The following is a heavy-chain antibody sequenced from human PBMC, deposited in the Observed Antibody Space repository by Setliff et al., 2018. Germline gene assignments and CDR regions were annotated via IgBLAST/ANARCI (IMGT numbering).Heavy chain of an antibody. CDR3: ATFELLTGVGTAMTQFDY. Sequence: PSETLSLTCTVSGGSISSHYWSWIRQPPGKGLEWIGYIYYSGSTNYNPSLKSRVTISVDTSKNQFSLKLSSVTAADTAVYYCATFELLTGVGTAMTQFDYWGQGTLVTVSS. CDR2: IYYSGST. D-gene: IGHD2-21*02. V-gene: IGHV4-59*11. J-gene: IGHJ4*02. CDR1: GGSISSHY.